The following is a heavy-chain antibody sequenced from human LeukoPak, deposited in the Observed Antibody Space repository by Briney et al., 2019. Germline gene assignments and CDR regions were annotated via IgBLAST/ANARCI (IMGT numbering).Heavy chain of an antibody. CDR2: ISGSGGST. CDR1: GFTFSSYA. J-gene: IGHJ4*02. D-gene: IGHD6-19*01. V-gene: IGHV3-23*01. CDR3: ARVRVSVAGHDY. Sequence: PGGSLRLSCAASGFTFSSYAMSWVRQAPGKGLEWVSAISGSGGSTYYADSVKGRFTISRDNSKNTLYLQMNSLRDEDTAVYYCARVRVSVAGHDYWGQGTLVTVSS.